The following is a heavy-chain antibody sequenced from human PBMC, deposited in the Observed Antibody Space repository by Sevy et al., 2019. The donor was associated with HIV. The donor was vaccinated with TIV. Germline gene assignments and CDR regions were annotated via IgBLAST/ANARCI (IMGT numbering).Heavy chain of an antibody. Sequence: ASVKVSCKASGYTFTSYGISWVRQAPGQGLEWMGWISAYNGNTNNAQKLRGRVTMTTDTSTCTAYMELRSLRSDDTAVYYCARSGAYYDSSGYRGAFDIWGQGTMVTVSS. CDR3: ARSGAYYDSSGYRGAFDI. V-gene: IGHV1-18*04. CDR1: GYTFTSYG. D-gene: IGHD3-22*01. J-gene: IGHJ3*02. CDR2: ISAYNGNT.